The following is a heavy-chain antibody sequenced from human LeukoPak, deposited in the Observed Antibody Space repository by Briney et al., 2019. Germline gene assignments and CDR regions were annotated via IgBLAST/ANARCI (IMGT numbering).Heavy chain of an antibody. D-gene: IGHD6-19*01. CDR3: ARDPFTAVVGFPT. CDR2: INPNSGGT. Sequence: ASVKVSCKASGYTFTDYYMHWVRQAPGQRLAWMGWINPNSGGTKYTQKFQGRVTMTRDTSITTAYMDLSSLRSDDTAVYYCARDPFTAVVGFPTWGQGTLVTVSS. J-gene: IGHJ5*02. CDR1: GYTFTDYY. V-gene: IGHV1-2*02.